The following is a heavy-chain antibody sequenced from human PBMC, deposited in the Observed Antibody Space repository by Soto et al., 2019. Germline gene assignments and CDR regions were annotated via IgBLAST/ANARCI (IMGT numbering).Heavy chain of an antibody. CDR3: ARSSIAARATYDY. CDR1: GYSFTSYW. Sequence: PGEALKISCKGSGYSFTSYWIGWVRQMPGKGLEWMGIIYPGDSDTRYSPSFQGQVTISADKSISTAYLQWSSLKASDTAMYYCARSSIAARATYDYWGQGTLVTVSS. CDR2: IYPGDSDT. V-gene: IGHV5-51*01. J-gene: IGHJ4*02. D-gene: IGHD6-6*01.